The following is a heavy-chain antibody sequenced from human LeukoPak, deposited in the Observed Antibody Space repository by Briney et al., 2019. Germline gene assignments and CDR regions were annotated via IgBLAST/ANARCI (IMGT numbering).Heavy chain of an antibody. D-gene: IGHD3-22*01. CDR3: ARGGRGSAAVVAPRSFDI. CDR2: TYTGGNS. Sequence: GGSLRLSCAASGFTVSSINMFWVRRAPGRGLEWVSVTYTGGNSYYADSVKGRFIISRDISKNTLYLQMNSLRAEDSALYYCARGGRGSAAVVAPRSFDIWGQGTMVTVSS. V-gene: IGHV3-53*01. CDR1: GFTVSSIN. J-gene: IGHJ3*02.